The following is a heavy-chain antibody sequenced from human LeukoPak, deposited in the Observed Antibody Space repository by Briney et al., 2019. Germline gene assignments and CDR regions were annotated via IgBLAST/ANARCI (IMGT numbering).Heavy chain of an antibody. CDR2: IKQDGSAK. V-gene: IGHV3-7*01. CDR3: ARDGDFWSAQGAFDI. D-gene: IGHD3-3*01. CDR1: GFTFSSYW. J-gene: IGHJ3*02. Sequence: GGPLRLSCAASGFTFSSYWMSWVRLAPGKGLEWVANIKQDGSAKFYVESVKGRFTISRDNAKKSLYLQMNSLRAEDTAVYYCARDGDFWSAQGAFDIWGQGTMVTVSS.